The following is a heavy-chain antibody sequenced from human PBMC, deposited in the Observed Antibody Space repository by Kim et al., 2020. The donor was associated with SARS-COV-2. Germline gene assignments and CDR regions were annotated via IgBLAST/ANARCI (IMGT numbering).Heavy chain of an antibody. Sequence: GYAQKFPGRVTMTRNTAISTAYMGLSSMRSEDTAVYYCARGRGLVVITSWFDPWGQGTLVTVSS. V-gene: IGHV1-8*01. D-gene: IGHD3-22*01. J-gene: IGHJ5*02. CDR3: ARGRGLVVITSWFDP.